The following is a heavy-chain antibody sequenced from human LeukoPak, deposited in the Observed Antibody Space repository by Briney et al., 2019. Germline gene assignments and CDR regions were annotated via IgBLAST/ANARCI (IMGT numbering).Heavy chain of an antibody. CDR3: ARDWLGYRSGGSCYYLGNAFDI. CDR1: GFTFSSYW. J-gene: IGHJ3*02. CDR2: IKQDGSEK. Sequence: PGGSLRLSCAASGFTFSSYWMSWVRQAPGKGPEWVANIKQDGSEKYYVDSVKGRFTISRDNAKNSLYLQMNSLRAEDTAVYYCARDWLGYRSGGSCYYLGNAFDIWGQGTMVTVSS. V-gene: IGHV3-7*01. D-gene: IGHD2-15*01.